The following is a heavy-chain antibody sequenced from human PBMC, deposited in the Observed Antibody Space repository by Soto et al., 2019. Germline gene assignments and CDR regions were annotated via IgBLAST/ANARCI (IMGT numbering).Heavy chain of an antibody. CDR1: GGSFSGYY. Sequence: SATLSLTCAVYGGSFSGYYWSWIRQPPGKGLEWIGEINHSGSTNYNPSLKSRVTISVDTSKNQFSLKLSSVTAADTAVYYCARLVRGVIVYYYYGMDVWGQGTTVTVSS. D-gene: IGHD3-10*01. J-gene: IGHJ6*02. CDR3: ARLVRGVIVYYYYGMDV. CDR2: INHSGST. V-gene: IGHV4-34*01.